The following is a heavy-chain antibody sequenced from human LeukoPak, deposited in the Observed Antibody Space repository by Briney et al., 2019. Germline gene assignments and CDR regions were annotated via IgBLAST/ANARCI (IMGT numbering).Heavy chain of an antibody. D-gene: IGHD4-11*01. Sequence: GGSLRLSCVASGFTFSSYGMHWVRQAPGKGLEWVAVIWFDGSNKYYADSVKGRFTISRDNSKSTVYLQMNSLRAEDTAMYFCARAIPPPEASTVTTFDYWGQGTLVTVSS. CDR1: GFTFSSYG. CDR3: ARAIPPPEASTVTTFDY. J-gene: IGHJ4*02. V-gene: IGHV3-33*01. CDR2: IWFDGSNK.